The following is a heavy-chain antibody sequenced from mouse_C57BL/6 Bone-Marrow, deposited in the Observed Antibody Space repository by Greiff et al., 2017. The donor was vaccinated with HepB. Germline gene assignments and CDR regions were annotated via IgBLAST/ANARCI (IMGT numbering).Heavy chain of an antibody. CDR2: ISDGGSYT. D-gene: IGHD4-1*01. J-gene: IGHJ3*01. V-gene: IGHV5-4*01. CDR1: GFTFSSYA. Sequence: EVQRVESGGGLVKPGGSLKLSCAASGFTFSSYAMSWVRQTPEKRLEWVATISDGGSYTYYPDNVKGRFTISRDNAKNNLYLQMSHLKSEDTAMYYCARRWDVDFAYWGQGTLVTVSA. CDR3: ARRWDVDFAY.